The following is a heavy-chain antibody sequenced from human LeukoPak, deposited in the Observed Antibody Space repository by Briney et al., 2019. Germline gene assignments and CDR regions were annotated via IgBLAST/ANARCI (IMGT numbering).Heavy chain of an antibody. CDR2: MKEDGTQT. CDR1: GSILRSHW. V-gene: IGHV3-7*01. Sequence: QPGGSLRLSCAASGSILRSHWMNWVRQAPAKGLEWVANMKEDGTQTYYLESVRGRFTISRDYAKDSLYLQMDSLSVEDTAVYYCVAKRRIHPNYSDYWGQGTLVTVSS. CDR3: VAKRRIHPNYSDY. J-gene: IGHJ4*02.